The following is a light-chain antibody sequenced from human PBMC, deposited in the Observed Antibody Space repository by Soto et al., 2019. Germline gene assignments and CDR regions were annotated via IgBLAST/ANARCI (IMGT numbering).Light chain of an antibody. CDR1: QTISSW. CDR3: QQYNSYPLT. Sequence: GSVGDSVTITCRASQTISSWLAWYQQKPGKAPKLLIYDASSLESGVPSRFSGSGSGTEFTLTISSLQPDDFATYYCQQYNSYPLTFGGGTKVDI. V-gene: IGKV1-5*01. CDR2: DAS. J-gene: IGKJ4*01.